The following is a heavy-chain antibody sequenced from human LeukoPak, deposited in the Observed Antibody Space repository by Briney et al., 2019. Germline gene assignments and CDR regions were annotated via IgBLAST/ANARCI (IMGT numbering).Heavy chain of an antibody. Sequence: GGSLRLSCAASGFNFNTYAMNWVRQAPGKGLEWIPYISSSSSTIYYADSVKGRFSISTDNAKNSVYLEMNSPGDEDTAVYYCTRVGGYQLPKFDYWGRGTLVTVSS. CDR1: GFNFNTYA. CDR3: TRVGGYQLPKFDY. CDR2: ISSSSSTI. D-gene: IGHD2-2*01. V-gene: IGHV3-48*02. J-gene: IGHJ4*02.